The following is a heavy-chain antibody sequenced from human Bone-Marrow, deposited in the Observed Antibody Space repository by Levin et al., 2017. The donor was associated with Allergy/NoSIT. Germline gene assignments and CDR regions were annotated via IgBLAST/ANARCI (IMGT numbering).Heavy chain of an antibody. D-gene: IGHD3-22*01. V-gene: IGHV1-69*02. J-gene: IGHJ4*02. CDR1: GGTFSSYT. CDR2: IIPILGIA. Sequence: SVKVSCKASGGTFSSYTISWVRQAPGQGLEWMGRIIPILGIANYAQKFQGRVTITADKSTSTAYMELSSLRSEDTAVYYCARTYYYDSSGYYQRYYFDYWGQGTLVTVSS. CDR3: ARTYYYDSSGYYQRYYFDY.